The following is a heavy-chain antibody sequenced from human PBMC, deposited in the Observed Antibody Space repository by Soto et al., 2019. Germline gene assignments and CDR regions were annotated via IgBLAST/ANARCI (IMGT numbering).Heavy chain of an antibody. D-gene: IGHD3-10*01. CDR1: IDSIRSASYH. CDR3: ARALKISLGEIDY. CDR2: IYYSGST. V-gene: IGHV4-31*03. J-gene: IGHJ4*02. Sequence: PSETLSLTCTVSIDSIRSASYHWTWIRQHPGKGLEWIGYIYYSGSTYYNPSLKSRVTISVDTSKNQFSLKLTSVTAADTAVYYCARALKISLGEIDYWGQGSPVTVSS.